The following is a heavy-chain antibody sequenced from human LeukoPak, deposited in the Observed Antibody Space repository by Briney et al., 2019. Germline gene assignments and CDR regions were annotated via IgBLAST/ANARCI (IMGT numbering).Heavy chain of an antibody. Sequence: PGGSLRLSCAASGFPFTTYAMSWVRQAPGKGLDWVSTVSGSGTSTYYADTVRGRFTISRDNSKNTLYLQMNSLRAEDTAVYYCARAPYYYDSSGYFDAFDIWGQGTMVTVSS. D-gene: IGHD3-22*01. CDR2: VSGSGTST. V-gene: IGHV3-23*01. CDR1: GFPFTTYA. J-gene: IGHJ3*02. CDR3: ARAPYYYDSSGYFDAFDI.